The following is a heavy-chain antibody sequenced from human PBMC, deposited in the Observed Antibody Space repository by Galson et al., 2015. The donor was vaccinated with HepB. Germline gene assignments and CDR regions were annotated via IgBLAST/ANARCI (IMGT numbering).Heavy chain of an antibody. CDR1: GFTFSSYS. J-gene: IGHJ6*02. Sequence: SLRLSCAASGFTFSSYSMNWVRQAPGKGLEWVSSISSSSSYIYYADSVKGRLTISRDNAKNSLYLQMNSLRAEDTAVYYCARVCEAPRSDYYDSSGFSLVEGCANYYYYGMDVWGQGTTVTVSS. CDR3: ARVCEAPRSDYYDSSGFSLVEGCANYYYYGMDV. D-gene: IGHD3-22*01. CDR2: ISSSSSYI. V-gene: IGHV3-21*01.